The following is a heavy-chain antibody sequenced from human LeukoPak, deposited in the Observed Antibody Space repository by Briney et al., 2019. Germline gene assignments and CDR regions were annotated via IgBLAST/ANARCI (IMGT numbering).Heavy chain of an antibody. J-gene: IGHJ6*03. CDR2: INPSGGST. Sequence: ASVKVSCKASGYTFTSYYMHWVRQAPGQGLEWMGIINPSGGSTSYAQKFQGRVTMTRDMSTSTVYMELSSLRSEDTAVYYCARGSSSGWLYYYYYMDVWGKGTTVTVSS. CDR3: ARGSSSGWLYYYYYMDV. V-gene: IGHV1-46*01. D-gene: IGHD6-19*01. CDR1: GYTFTSYY.